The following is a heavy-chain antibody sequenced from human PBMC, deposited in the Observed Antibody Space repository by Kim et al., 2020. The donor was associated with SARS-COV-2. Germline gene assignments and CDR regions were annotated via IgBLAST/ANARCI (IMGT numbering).Heavy chain of an antibody. CDR2: ISGSGGST. D-gene: IGHD3-10*01. Sequence: GGSLRLSCAASGFTFSSYAMSWVRQAPGKGLEWVSAISGSGGSTYYADSVKGRFTISRDNSKNTLYLQMNSLRAEDTAVYYCAKYEGDYYGSGSYYLPYYYGMDVGGQGTTVTVSS. CDR3: AKYEGDYYGSGSYYLPYYYGMDV. J-gene: IGHJ6*02. CDR1: GFTFSSYA. V-gene: IGHV3-23*01.